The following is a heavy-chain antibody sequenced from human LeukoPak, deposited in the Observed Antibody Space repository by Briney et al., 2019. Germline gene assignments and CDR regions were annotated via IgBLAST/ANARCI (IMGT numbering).Heavy chain of an antibody. V-gene: IGHV3-21*01. CDR3: AREDASSLDV. CDR2: ISSSSTYT. J-gene: IGHJ6*04. Sequence: GGSLRLSCAASGFTFSSYDVNWVRQAPGKGLEWVSSISSSSTYTYHADSVKGRFTISRDNAKNSLYLQMNSLRAEDTAVYYCAREDASSLDVWGKGTTVTVSS. D-gene: IGHD3-10*01. CDR1: GFTFSSYD.